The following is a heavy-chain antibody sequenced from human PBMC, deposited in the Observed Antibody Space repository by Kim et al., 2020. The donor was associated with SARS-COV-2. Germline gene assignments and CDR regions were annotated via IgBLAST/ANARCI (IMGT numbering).Heavy chain of an antibody. J-gene: IGHJ4*02. CDR3: AKDRPSRSSSWDRGGFDY. Sequence: GGSLRLSCAASGFTFSSYGMHWVRQAPGKGLEWVAVISYDGSNKYYADSVKGRFTISRDNSKNTLYLQMNSLRAEDTAVYYCAKDRPSRSSSWDRGGFDYWGQGTLVTVSS. CDR2: ISYDGSNK. V-gene: IGHV3-30*18. CDR1: GFTFSSYG. D-gene: IGHD6-13*01.